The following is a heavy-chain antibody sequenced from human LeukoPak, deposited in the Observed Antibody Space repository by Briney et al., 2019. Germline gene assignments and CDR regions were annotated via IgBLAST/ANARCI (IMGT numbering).Heavy chain of an antibody. D-gene: IGHD2-2*01. Sequence: QSGGSLRLSRAPSGFTFSSYAMSWVRQAPGKGLEWGSAISGSGSSTYYADSAKGRFTISRDNSKNTLFMKMNSLRAEDTAAYYCAKGYCSSSSCYSYAFDIWGQGTVVTVSS. V-gene: IGHV3-23*01. CDR1: GFTFSSYA. CDR2: ISGSGSST. J-gene: IGHJ3*02. CDR3: AKGYCSSSSCYSYAFDI.